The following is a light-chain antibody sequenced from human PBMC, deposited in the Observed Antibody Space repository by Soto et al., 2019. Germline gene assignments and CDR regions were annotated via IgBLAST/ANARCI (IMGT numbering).Light chain of an antibody. CDR2: DAS. Sequence: EIVLTQSPGTLSLSPGERATLSCRASQSVGSSYLAWYLQKPGQAPRLLIYDASNRATGIPARFSGSGSGTDFTLTISSLEPEDFAVYYCQQRSNWPPITFGQGTRLEIK. J-gene: IGKJ5*01. CDR3: QQRSNWPPIT. V-gene: IGKV3-11*01. CDR1: QSVGSSY.